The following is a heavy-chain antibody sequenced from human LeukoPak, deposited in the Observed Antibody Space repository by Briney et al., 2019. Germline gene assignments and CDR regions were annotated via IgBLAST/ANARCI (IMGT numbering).Heavy chain of an antibody. V-gene: IGHV3-23*01. CDR1: RFTFSGYA. Sequence: PGGSLRLSCEASRFTFSGYAMSWVRQAPGKGLEWVSAISGSGGATYYADSVKGRFTVSRDNSKDTMYVQMKSLRADDTAVYYCAKAGTAMGIPDYWGQRTLVTVSS. CDR2: ISGSGGAT. D-gene: IGHD5-18*01. J-gene: IGHJ4*02. CDR3: AKAGTAMGIPDY.